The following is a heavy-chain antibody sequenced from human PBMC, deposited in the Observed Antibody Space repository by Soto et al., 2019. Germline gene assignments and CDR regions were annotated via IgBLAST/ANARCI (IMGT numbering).Heavy chain of an antibody. V-gene: IGHV1-2*04. Sequence: ASVKVSCKASGYTFTGHYMHWVRQAPGQGLEWMGWINPNSGGTNYAQKFQGWVTMTRDTSISTAYMELSRLRSDDTAVYYCARDQSYYDSSGYYSSPWYYYGMDVWGQGTTVTVSS. CDR3: ARDQSYYDSSGYYSSPWYYYGMDV. CDR2: INPNSGGT. CDR1: GYTFTGHY. D-gene: IGHD3-22*01. J-gene: IGHJ6*02.